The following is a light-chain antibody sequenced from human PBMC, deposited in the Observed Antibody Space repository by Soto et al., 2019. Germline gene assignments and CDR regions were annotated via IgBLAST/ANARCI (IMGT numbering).Light chain of an antibody. CDR1: SSDVGASKY. CDR3: SSFASSNTWV. J-gene: IGLJ3*02. V-gene: IGLV2-8*01. CDR2: EVT. Sequence: QSALTQPPSASGSPGQSVTISCTGTSSDVGASKYISWDQQHAGKATKFVISEVTKRASGVPDRFAGSKSANTASLTVSGLQSEDEADYYCSSFASSNTWVFGGGTKLTFL.